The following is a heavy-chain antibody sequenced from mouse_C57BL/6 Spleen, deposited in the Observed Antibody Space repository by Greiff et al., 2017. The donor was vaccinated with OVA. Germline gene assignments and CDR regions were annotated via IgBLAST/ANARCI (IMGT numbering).Heavy chain of an antibody. CDR2: IYPGRGST. J-gene: IGHJ4*01. Sequence: QVQLQQPGAELVKPGASVQMSCKASGYTFTSYWITWVKQRPGQGLEWIGDIYPGRGSTNYNEKFKSKATLTVDTSSSTAYMQLSSLTSEDSAVYYCTRQLRARDAMDYWGQGTSVTVSS. D-gene: IGHD3-2*02. CDR1: GYTFTSYW. V-gene: IGHV1-55*01. CDR3: TRQLRARDAMDY.